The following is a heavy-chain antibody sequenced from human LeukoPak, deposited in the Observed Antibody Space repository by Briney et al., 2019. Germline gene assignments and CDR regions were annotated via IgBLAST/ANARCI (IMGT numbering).Heavy chain of an antibody. CDR2: IIPIFGTA. D-gene: IGHD4-11*01. Sequence: SVKVSCKASGGTFSSYAISWVRQAPGQGLELMGGIIPIFGTANYAQEFPGRVTLTTDESTSTAYLELSSLRSEDTAVYYCAKSNSNYLGPPGTYYYYYMDVWGKGTTVTVSS. V-gene: IGHV1-69*05. J-gene: IGHJ6*03. CDR1: GGTFSSYA. CDR3: AKSNSNYLGPPGTYYYYYMDV.